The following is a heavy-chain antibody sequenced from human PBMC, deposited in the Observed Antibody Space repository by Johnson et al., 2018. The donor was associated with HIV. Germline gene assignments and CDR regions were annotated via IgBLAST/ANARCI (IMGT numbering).Heavy chain of an antibody. CDR2: ISWNSGSI. J-gene: IGHJ3*02. Sequence: VQLVESGGGLIQPGRSLRLSCAASGFTFDDYAMHWVRQAPGNGLEWVSGISWNSGSIGYADSVKGRFTISRDNAKNSLYLQMNSLRAEDTAVYYCAGEGRNAADAFDIWGQGTMVTVSS. D-gene: IGHD1-1*01. V-gene: IGHV3-9*01. CDR3: AGEGRNAADAFDI. CDR1: GFTFDDYA.